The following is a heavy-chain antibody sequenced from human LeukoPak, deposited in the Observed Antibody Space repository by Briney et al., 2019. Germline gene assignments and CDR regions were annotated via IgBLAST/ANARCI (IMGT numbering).Heavy chain of an antibody. V-gene: IGHV4-59*08. Sequence: SETLSLTCTVSGASIRGYYWSCIRQPPGKGLEWIGYISYSGSTNYTPSLRSRVTISVDTSKNQYSLKLSSVTAADTAVYYCARWFRGDTAMAYGMDVWGQGTTVTVSS. J-gene: IGHJ6*02. CDR1: GASIRGYY. D-gene: IGHD5-18*01. CDR2: ISYSGST. CDR3: ARWFRGDTAMAYGMDV.